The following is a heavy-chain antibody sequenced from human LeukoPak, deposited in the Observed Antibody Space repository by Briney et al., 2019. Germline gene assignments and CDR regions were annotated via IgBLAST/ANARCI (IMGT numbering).Heavy chain of an antibody. V-gene: IGHV3-49*04. CDR1: GFTFGDHA. J-gene: IGHJ6*02. D-gene: IGHD5-18*01. Sequence: PGRSLRLSCSGSGFTFGDHAMSWVRQAPGKGLEWVGFIRSKAYGGTTEYAASVGGRFSISKDDSKNIAYLQMSSLETEDTAVYFCARGPIYLWLYYGMDVWGQGTTVTVSS. CDR3: ARGPIYLWLYYGMDV. CDR2: IRSKAYGGTT.